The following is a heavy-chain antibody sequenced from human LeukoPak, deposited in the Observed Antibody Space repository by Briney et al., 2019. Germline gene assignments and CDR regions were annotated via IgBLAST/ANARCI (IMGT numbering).Heavy chain of an antibody. Sequence: PGGSLRLSCAASGFTFSSYWMHWVRQAPGKGLVWVSRIDTDGSSTSYADSVKGRFTVSRDNAKNTLYLQMNSLRAEDTAVYYCARVGGSSYFDYWGQGTLVTVSS. J-gene: IGHJ4*02. CDR2: IDTDGSST. D-gene: IGHD3-10*01. V-gene: IGHV3-74*01. CDR1: GFTFSSYW. CDR3: ARVGGSSYFDY.